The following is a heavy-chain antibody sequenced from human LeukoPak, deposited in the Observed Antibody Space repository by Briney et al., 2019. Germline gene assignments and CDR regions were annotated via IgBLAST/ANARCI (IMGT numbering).Heavy chain of an antibody. CDR2: INPNSGGT. CDR3: ARVGGPNDDFDY. CDR1: GYTFTGYY. Sequence: ASVKVSYKASGYTFTGYYMHWVRQAPGQGLEWMGRINPNSGGTNYAQKFQGRVTMTRDTSISTAYMELSRLRSDDTAVYYCARVGGPNDDFDYWGQGTLVTASS. V-gene: IGHV1-2*06. D-gene: IGHD1-1*01. J-gene: IGHJ4*02.